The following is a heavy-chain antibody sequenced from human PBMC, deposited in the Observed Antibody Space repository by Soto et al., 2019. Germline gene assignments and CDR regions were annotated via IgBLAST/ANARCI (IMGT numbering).Heavy chain of an antibody. J-gene: IGHJ6*02. CDR1: GFTFTHYS. D-gene: IGHD4-17*01. CDR3: ARVLFLPKVTPVYYRMDV. CDR2: INAGNGNT. Sequence: QVQLVQSGAEVKKPGASVNVSCKASGFTFTHYSMHWVRQAPGQRFEWMGWINAGNGNTKYSRKFQGRVTIIRDTSASTAYMQLTSLRSEDTAVYYCARVLFLPKVTPVYYRMDVWGQGTTVTVSS. V-gene: IGHV1-3*01.